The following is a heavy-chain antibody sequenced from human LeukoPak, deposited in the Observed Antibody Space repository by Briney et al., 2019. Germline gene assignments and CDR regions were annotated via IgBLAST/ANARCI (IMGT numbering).Heavy chain of an antibody. V-gene: IGHV3-30*18. J-gene: IGHJ4*02. CDR3: AKGMATYGSGTLFDY. CDR2: TSYDGSNK. CDR1: GFTFSNYG. Sequence: GRSLRLSCAASGFTFSNYGMHWVRQAPGKGLEWVAVTSYDGSNKYYADSVKGRFTISRDNAKNSLYLQMNSLRAEDTAVYYCAKGMATYGSGTLFDYWGQGTLVTVSS. D-gene: IGHD3-10*01.